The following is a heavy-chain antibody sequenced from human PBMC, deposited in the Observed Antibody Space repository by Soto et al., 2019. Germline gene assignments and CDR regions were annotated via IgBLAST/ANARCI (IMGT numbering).Heavy chain of an antibody. Sequence: ASVKVSCKASGYTFTSYDINWVRQATGQGLEWMGWMNPNSGNTGYAQKFQGRVTMTRNTSISTAYMELSSLRSEDTAVYYCARAISNIYYYYYYMDVWGKGTTVTVSS. J-gene: IGHJ6*03. V-gene: IGHV1-8*01. CDR1: GYTFTSYD. D-gene: IGHD4-4*01. CDR2: MNPNSGNT. CDR3: ARAISNIYYYYYYMDV.